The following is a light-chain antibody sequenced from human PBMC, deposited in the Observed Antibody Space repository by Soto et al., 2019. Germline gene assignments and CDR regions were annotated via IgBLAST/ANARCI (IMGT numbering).Light chain of an antibody. V-gene: IGLV3-1*01. CDR1: KLGDKY. J-gene: IGLJ2*01. CDR2: QDS. Sequence: SYELTQPPSVSVSPGQTASITCSGDKLGDKYACWYQQKPCQSPVLVIYQDSKRPSGIPERFSGSNSGNTATLTISGTQAMYEADYYCQAWDSSTPVVFGGGTKLTVL. CDR3: QAWDSSTPVV.